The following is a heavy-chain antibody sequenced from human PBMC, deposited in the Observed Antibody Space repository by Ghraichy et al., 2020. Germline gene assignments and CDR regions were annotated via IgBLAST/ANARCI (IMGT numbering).Heavy chain of an antibody. D-gene: IGHD6-25*01. V-gene: IGHV1-69*13. Sequence: SVKVSCKASGGTFSSYAISWVRQAPGQGLEWMGGIIPIFGTANYAQKFQGRVTITADESTSTAYMELSSLRSEDTAVYYCARGRLPSAHDAFDIWGQGTMVTVSS. CDR3: ARGRLPSAHDAFDI. J-gene: IGHJ3*02. CDR2: IIPIFGTA. CDR1: GGTFSSYA.